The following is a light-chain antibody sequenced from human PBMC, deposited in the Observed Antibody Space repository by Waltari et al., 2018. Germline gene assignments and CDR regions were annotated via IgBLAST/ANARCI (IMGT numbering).Light chain of an antibody. CDR1: RRHVGKST. V-gene: IGLV1-44*01. CDR2: TNN. Sequence: QSVLTPPPSASGTPGQGGTRSCSGKRRHVGKSTVNWYQQLPGTTTKLLIYTNNQRPSGAPDRFSGSKSGPSASLAISGLQSEDEADYYCAAWDDSLNGVVFGGGTKLTVL. CDR3: AAWDDSLNGVV. J-gene: IGLJ2*01.